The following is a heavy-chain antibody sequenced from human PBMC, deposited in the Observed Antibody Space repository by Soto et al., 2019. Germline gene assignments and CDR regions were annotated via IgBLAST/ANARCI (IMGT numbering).Heavy chain of an antibody. Sequence: ASVKVSCKACGYTFTSYGISWVRQAPGQGLEWMGWISAYNGNTNYAQKLQGRVTMTTDTSTSTAYMELRSLRSDDTAVYYCASSVGPGIFGVVITGNYYGMEFWGQGTTVKVSS. CDR1: GYTFTSYG. V-gene: IGHV1-18*04. D-gene: IGHD3-3*01. J-gene: IGHJ6*01. CDR3: ASSVGPGIFGVVITGNYYGMEF. CDR2: ISAYNGNT.